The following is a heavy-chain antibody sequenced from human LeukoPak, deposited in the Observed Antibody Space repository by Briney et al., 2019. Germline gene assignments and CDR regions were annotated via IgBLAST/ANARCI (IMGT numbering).Heavy chain of an antibody. CDR3: ARRGYSSSDY. V-gene: IGHV4-39*01. D-gene: IGHD5-18*01. CDR1: GGSISSSSYY. CDR2: IYYSGST. Sequence: ASETLSLTCTVSGGSISSSSYYWGWIRQPPGKGLEWIGSIYYSGSTYYNPSLMSRVTISVDTSKNQFSLKLSSVTAADTAVYYCARRGYSSSDYWGQGTLVTVSS. J-gene: IGHJ4*02.